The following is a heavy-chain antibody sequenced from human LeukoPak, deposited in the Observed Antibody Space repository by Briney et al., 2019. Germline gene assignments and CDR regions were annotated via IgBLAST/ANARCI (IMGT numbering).Heavy chain of an antibody. Sequence: PGGSLRLSCAASGFTFSTYWMSWVRQAPGKGLEWVANIKQDGSEKYYVDSVKGRFTISRDNAKNSLYLQMNSLRAEDTAVYYCPRERIAAAGTGHFDYWGQGTLVTVSS. J-gene: IGHJ4*02. V-gene: IGHV3-7*01. CDR1: GFTFSTYW. CDR3: PRERIAAAGTGHFDY. CDR2: IKQDGSEK. D-gene: IGHD6-13*01.